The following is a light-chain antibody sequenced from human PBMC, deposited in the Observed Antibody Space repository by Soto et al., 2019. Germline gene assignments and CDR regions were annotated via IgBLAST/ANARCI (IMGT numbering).Light chain of an antibody. J-gene: IGLJ2*01. CDR2: EVR. Sequence: QSALTQPASVSGSPGQSITISCTGTSSDVGGYNYVSWYQQSPGKAPKLIIFEVRDRPLGVSDRFSGSKSGNTASLTISGLQAEDEATYYCSSYRATGSLLIFGGGTKVTVL. CDR3: SSYRATGSLLI. V-gene: IGLV2-14*01. CDR1: SSDVGGYNY.